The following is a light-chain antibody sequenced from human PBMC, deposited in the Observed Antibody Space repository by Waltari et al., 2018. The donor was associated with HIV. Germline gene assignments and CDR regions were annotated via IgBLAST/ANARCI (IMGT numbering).Light chain of an antibody. V-gene: IGKV3-20*01. CDR3: QQYGSLPYT. Sequence: EIVLTQSPGPLSLSPGATATLSCRASQTVNSRHLAWYQQRPGQAPRLLIYGTSTRVSVIPDRFSGSGSGTDFTLTISRLESEDFAVYSCQQYGSLPYTFGQGTKLEI. CDR2: GTS. CDR1: QTVNSRH. J-gene: IGKJ2*01.